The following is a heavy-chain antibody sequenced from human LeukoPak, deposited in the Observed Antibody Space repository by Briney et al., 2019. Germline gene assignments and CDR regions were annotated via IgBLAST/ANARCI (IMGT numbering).Heavy chain of an antibody. V-gene: IGHV1-24*01. CDR3: ATPLGNWNDVYYFDY. Sequence: GASVKVSCKVSGYTLTELSMHWVRQAPGKGLEWMGGFDPEDGETIYAQKSQGRVTMTEDTSTDTAYMELSSLRSEDTAVYYCATPLGNWNDVYYFDYWGQGTLVTVSS. J-gene: IGHJ4*02. CDR2: FDPEDGET. CDR1: GYTLTELS. D-gene: IGHD1-1*01.